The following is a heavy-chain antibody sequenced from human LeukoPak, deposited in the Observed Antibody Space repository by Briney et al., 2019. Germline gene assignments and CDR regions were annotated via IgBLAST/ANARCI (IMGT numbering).Heavy chain of an antibody. D-gene: IGHD3-22*01. CDR1: GYTFTGYY. V-gene: IGHV1-2*02. J-gene: IGHJ4*02. Sequence: ASVKVSCKASGYTFTGYYMHWVRQAPGQGLEWMGWINPNSGGTNYAQKFQGRVTMTRDTSISTAYMELSRLRSDDTAAYYCARDRGTYYYDSSGYYDYWGQGTLVTVSS. CDR2: INPNSGGT. CDR3: ARDRGTYYYDSSGYYDY.